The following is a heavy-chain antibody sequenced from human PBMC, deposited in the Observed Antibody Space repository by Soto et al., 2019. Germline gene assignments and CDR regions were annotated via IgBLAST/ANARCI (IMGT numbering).Heavy chain of an antibody. Sequence: GGSLRLSCAASGFTFSSYGMHWVRQAPGKGLEWVAVISYDGGDKYYADSVKGRFTISRDNSKNTLNLQMNSLRADDTAVYYCAKALGELSPESYYYWGQGTLVTVSS. V-gene: IGHV3-30*18. J-gene: IGHJ4*02. CDR3: AKALGELSPESYYY. D-gene: IGHD3-16*02. CDR1: GFTFSSYG. CDR2: ISYDGGDK.